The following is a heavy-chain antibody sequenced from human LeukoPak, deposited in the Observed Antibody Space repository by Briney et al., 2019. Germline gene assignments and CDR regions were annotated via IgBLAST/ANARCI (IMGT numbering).Heavy chain of an antibody. D-gene: IGHD4-17*01. V-gene: IGHV1-18*01. CDR1: GYSFSIYG. J-gene: IGHJ4*02. CDR3: ARCGAAVTTHFSH. Sequence: ASVKVSCKASGYSFSIYGITWARQAPGQGLEYLGWISASDGTTNYAQKVQDRVTMTTDTSTSTASLELRSLRSEDTAVYYCARCGAAVTTHFSHWGQGTLVTVSS. CDR2: ISASDGTT.